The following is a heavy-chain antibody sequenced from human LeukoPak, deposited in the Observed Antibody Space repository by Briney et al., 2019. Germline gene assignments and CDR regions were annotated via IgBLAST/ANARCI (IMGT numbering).Heavy chain of an antibody. D-gene: IGHD6-19*01. CDR1: GYTFTSYA. Sequence: ASVKVSCKASGYTFTSYAMHWVRQAPGQRLEWMGWINAGNGNTKYSQKFQGRVTITRDTSASTAHMELSSLRSEDTAVYYCARDKVAGTLLNEYFQHWGQGTLVTVSS. CDR3: ARDKVAGTLLNEYFQH. J-gene: IGHJ1*01. CDR2: INAGNGNT. V-gene: IGHV1-3*01.